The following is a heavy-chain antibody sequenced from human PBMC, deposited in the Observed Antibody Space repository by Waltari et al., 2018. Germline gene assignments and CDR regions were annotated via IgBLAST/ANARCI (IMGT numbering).Heavy chain of an antibody. D-gene: IGHD5-18*01. CDR1: GFTFSTYA. CDR3: SRARDEDTAMVFFDH. V-gene: IGHV3-23*01. Sequence: EVQLLESGGGLIQPGGSLRLSCAASGFTFSTYALSWVRQAPGKGLEWVSAIGAGGGSKNYADSVKGRFTISRDVSQNTLHLQMNNLRPEDTAVYYCSRARDEDTAMVFFDHWGQGTLVSVSS. J-gene: IGHJ4*02. CDR2: IGAGGGSK.